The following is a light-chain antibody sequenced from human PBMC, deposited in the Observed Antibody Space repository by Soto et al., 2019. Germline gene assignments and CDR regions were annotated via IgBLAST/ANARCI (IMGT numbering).Light chain of an antibody. CDR1: QSPVYSDGITY. Sequence: DVVMTQSPLSLPVTLGQPASISCKSSQSPVYSDGITYLNWFQQRPGQSSRRLIYQVSNRDSGVPDRFSGSGSGTDFTLKISRVEAEDVGFYYCMQGAHWPWTFGQGTKVEIK. CDR3: MQGAHWPWT. J-gene: IGKJ1*01. V-gene: IGKV2-30*01. CDR2: QVS.